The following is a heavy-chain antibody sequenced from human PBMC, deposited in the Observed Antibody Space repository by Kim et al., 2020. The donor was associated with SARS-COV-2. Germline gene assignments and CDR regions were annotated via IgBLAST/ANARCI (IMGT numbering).Heavy chain of an antibody. CDR1: GYTFTDYY. D-gene: IGHD3-9*01. CDR3: ATWYDVLTGYDAFDI. CDR2: INPNSGDT. J-gene: IGHJ3*02. Sequence: ASVKVSCKASGYTFTDYYVHWVRQAPGQGLEWMGRINPNSGDTDYAQKFQGRVTMTRDTSITTAYMELSRLRSDDSAVYYCATWYDVLTGYDAFDIWGQGTMVTVSS. V-gene: IGHV1-2*06.